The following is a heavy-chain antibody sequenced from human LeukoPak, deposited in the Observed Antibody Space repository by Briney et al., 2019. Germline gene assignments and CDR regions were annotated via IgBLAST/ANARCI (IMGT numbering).Heavy chain of an antibody. Sequence: GASVKVSFQASGYPFTSYDISWVRQAPGQGLEWMGRISAYSGNTNYAQKLQGRVTMTTDTSTSTAYMELRSLRSDDTAVYYCARPRSGYWYFDLWGRGTLVTVSS. CDR1: GYPFTSYD. V-gene: IGHV1-18*01. CDR3: ARPRSGYWYFDL. J-gene: IGHJ2*01. D-gene: IGHD3-10*01. CDR2: ISAYSGNT.